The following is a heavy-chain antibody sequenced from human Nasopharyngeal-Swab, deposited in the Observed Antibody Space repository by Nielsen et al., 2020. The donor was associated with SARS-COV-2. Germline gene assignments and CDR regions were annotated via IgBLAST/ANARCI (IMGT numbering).Heavy chain of an antibody. CDR3: AKDVHGDYGGIDY. D-gene: IGHD4-17*01. CDR1: GFTFSSSG. V-gene: IGHV3-30*18. Sequence: LSLTCAASGFTFSSSGMDWVRQAPGKGLEWVAVISYDGSNEYYEDSVKGRFTISRDNSKNTLYLQMNSLRVEDTAVYYCAKDVHGDYGGIDYWGQETLVTVSS. J-gene: IGHJ4*02. CDR2: ISYDGSNE.